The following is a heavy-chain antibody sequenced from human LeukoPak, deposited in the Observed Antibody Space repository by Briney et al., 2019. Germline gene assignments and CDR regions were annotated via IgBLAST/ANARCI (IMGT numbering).Heavy chain of an antibody. CDR1: GFSFSNYW. Sequence: PGGSLRLSCAASGFSFSNYWMHWVRQAPGTGLVWVSRIHSDGGSTYADSVKGRFTISRDNAKNSLDLQMNSLRAEDTAVYYCAREKIIGAAGDYWGQGTLVTVSS. CDR3: AREKIIGAAGDY. D-gene: IGHD6-25*01. CDR2: IHSDGGST. J-gene: IGHJ4*02. V-gene: IGHV3-74*01.